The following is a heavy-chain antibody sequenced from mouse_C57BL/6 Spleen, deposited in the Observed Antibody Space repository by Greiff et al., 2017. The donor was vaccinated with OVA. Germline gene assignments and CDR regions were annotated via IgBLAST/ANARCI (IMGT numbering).Heavy chain of an antibody. CDR1: GFSLTSYG. CDR2: IWSGGST. V-gene: IGHV2-2*01. D-gene: IGHD2-3*01. CDR3: ARGYDGYYVLYYAMDY. J-gene: IGHJ4*01. Sequence: VQLQQSGPGLVQPSQSLSITCTVSGFSLTSYGVHWVRQSPGKGLEWLGVIWSGGSTDYNAAFISRLSISKDNSKSQVFFKMNSLQADDTAIYYCARGYDGYYVLYYAMDYWGQGTSVTVSS.